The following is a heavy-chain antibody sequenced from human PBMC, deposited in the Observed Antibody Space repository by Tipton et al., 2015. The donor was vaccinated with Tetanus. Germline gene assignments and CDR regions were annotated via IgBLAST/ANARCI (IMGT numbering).Heavy chain of an antibody. D-gene: IGHD3-10*01. J-gene: IGHJ4*02. CDR1: GGFSSGDYY. V-gene: IGHV4-31*03. CDR2: INYSGST. CDR3: ARSKLLWFGESLSRFDS. Sequence: TLSLTCTVSGGFSSGDYYWSWIRQHPGKGLEWIAYINYSGSTYYNPSLESRLTVSLDTSKNQFFLKLSSVTAADTAMFYCARSKLLWFGESLSRFDSWGQGTLVTVSA.